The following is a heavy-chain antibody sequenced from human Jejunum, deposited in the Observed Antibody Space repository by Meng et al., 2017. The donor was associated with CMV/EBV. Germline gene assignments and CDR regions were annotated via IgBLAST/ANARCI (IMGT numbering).Heavy chain of an antibody. CDR2: ISCYNGDT. Sequence: QLVQSGAGGKKPGASVRVSCKASGYTFTHHGISWIRQAPGQGLEWMGWISCYNGDTNYAQKLQGRVTMTTDTSTNTAYMDLRGLRSDDTAVYYCARDPSNTSGRYAYFDYWGQGTLVTVSS. V-gene: IGHV1-18*01. J-gene: IGHJ4*02. D-gene: IGHD6-19*01. CDR1: GYTFTHHG. CDR3: ARDPSNTSGRYAYFDY.